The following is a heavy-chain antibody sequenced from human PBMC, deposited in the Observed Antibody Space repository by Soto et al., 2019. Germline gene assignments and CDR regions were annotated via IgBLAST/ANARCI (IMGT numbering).Heavy chain of an antibody. CDR2: ISAYNGNR. J-gene: IGHJ3*02. CDR3: ARGRIVASIHDAFEI. V-gene: IGHV1-18*01. D-gene: IGHD5-12*01. Sequence: QGHLLQSGDEVKTPGASVRVSCRASGYPFTSYGISWVRQAPGQGLGWVAWISAYNGNRDTAQKFQGRGTMTLDTSTDTAHMELGDLTSADTGVYYCARGRIVASIHDAFEIWGQGTKVTVSS. CDR1: GYPFTSYG.